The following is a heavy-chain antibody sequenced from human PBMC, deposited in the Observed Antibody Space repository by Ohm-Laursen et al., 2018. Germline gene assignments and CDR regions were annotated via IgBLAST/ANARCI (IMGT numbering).Heavy chain of an antibody. CDR3: STGSTSTNIFDS. V-gene: IGHV3-15*01. D-gene: IGHD1/OR15-1a*01. Sequence: SLRLSCTASGFTFSSSWMHWVCQAPGKGLEWVGRIKSNVDGATTLYAAPVKGRFTISRDDSKNTLYLQMSSLKSEDTAMYYCSTGSTSTNIFDSWGRGTLVTVSS. CDR2: IKSNVDGATT. J-gene: IGHJ4*02. CDR1: GFTFSSSW.